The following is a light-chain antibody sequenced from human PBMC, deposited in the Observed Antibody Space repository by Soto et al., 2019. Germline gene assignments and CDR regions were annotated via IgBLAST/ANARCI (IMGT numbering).Light chain of an antibody. Sequence: IVWTQSPATLSLSPGERAALSSRASQTVSSYLLWYQQKRGQAPRLLIYDASNRATGIPARFSGSGSGTDFTLTISSLEPEDFATYYCQQSFNTPRTFGQGTKVDIK. J-gene: IGKJ1*01. V-gene: IGKV3-11*01. CDR1: QTVSSY. CDR3: QQSFNTPRT. CDR2: DAS.